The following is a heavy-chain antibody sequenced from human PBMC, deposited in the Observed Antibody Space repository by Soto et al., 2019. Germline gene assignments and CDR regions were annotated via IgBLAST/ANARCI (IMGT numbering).Heavy chain of an antibody. CDR3: ARDKITGLFDY. D-gene: IGHD2-8*02. CDR1: GGSFSGYY. CDR2: IHHSGST. V-gene: IGHV4-34*01. Sequence: QVQLQQWGAGLLKPSETLSLTCAVYGGSFSGYYWTWIRQPPGTGLEWIGEIHHSGSTNYNPSLKSRVTTSVDTSKNQFSLKLTSVTAADTAVYYCARDKITGLFDYWGQGTLVTVSS. J-gene: IGHJ4*02.